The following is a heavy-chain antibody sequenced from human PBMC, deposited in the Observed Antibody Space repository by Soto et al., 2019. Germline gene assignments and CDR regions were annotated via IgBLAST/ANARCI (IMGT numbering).Heavy chain of an antibody. CDR2: IIPIFGTA. D-gene: IGHD3-22*01. Sequence: GASVKVSCKASGGTFSSYAISWVRQAPGQGLEWMGGIIPIFGTANYAQKFQGRVTITADKSTSTAYMELSSLRSEDTAVYYCARAMFQGYYDSLYYFDYWGQGTLVTVSS. CDR3: ARAMFQGYYDSLYYFDY. J-gene: IGHJ4*02. V-gene: IGHV1-69*06. CDR1: GGTFSSYA.